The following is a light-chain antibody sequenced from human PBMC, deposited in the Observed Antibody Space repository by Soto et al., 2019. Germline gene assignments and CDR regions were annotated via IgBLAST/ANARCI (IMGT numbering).Light chain of an antibody. CDR3: SSYGGRNNLL. CDR1: SSDVGGYNY. J-gene: IGLJ2*01. V-gene: IGLV2-8*01. Sequence: QSVLTQPPSASGSTGQSVTISCTGTSSDVGGYNYVSWYQQHPGKAPKVMIYEVSKRPSGVPDRFSGSKSGNTASLTVSGLQAEDEADYYCSSYGGRNNLLFGGGTQLTVL. CDR2: EVS.